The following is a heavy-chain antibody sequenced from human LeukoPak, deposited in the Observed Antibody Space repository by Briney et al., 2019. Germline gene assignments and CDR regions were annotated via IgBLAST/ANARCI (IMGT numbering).Heavy chain of an antibody. D-gene: IGHD6-13*01. CDR2: IYYSGST. Sequence: SSETLSLTCAVYGGSFSSYYWSWIRQPPGKGLEWIGYIYYSGSTNYNPSLKSRVTISVDTSKNQFSLKLSSVTAADTAVYYCARWTGYSSSWSNFDYWGQGTLVTVSS. V-gene: IGHV4-59*01. CDR3: ARWTGYSSSWSNFDY. J-gene: IGHJ4*02. CDR1: GGSFSSYY.